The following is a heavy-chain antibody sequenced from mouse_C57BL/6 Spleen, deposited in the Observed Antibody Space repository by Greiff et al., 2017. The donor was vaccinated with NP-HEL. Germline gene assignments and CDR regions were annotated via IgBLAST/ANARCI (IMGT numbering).Heavy chain of an antibody. Sequence: QVQLQQPGAELVKPGASVKLSCKASGYTFTSYWMQWVKQRPGQGLEWIGEIDPSDSYTNYNQKFKGKATLTVDTSSSTAYMQLSSLTSEDSAVYYCARSYDYDGEGYAMDYWGQGTSVTVSS. CDR1: GYTFTSYW. CDR3: ARSYDYDGEGYAMDY. J-gene: IGHJ4*01. CDR2: IDPSDSYT. V-gene: IGHV1-50*01. D-gene: IGHD2-4*01.